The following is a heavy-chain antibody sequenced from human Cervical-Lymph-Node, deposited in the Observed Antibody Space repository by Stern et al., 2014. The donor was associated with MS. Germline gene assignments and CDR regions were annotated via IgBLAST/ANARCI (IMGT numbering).Heavy chain of an antibody. J-gene: IGHJ6*02. CDR3: ARCRYILTAFYYGMDV. CDR2: IIPNFGTP. Sequence: VHLVESGAEVKKPGSSVKVSCKASGGTFSTHAISWVRQVPGLGLEWMGGIIPNFGTPNYAQRFLDRVTMTADDSSSTAYMELRSLRSEETAVYYCARCRYILTAFYYGMDVWGQGTTVTVS. D-gene: IGHD3-9*01. CDR1: GGTFSTHA. V-gene: IGHV1-69*01.